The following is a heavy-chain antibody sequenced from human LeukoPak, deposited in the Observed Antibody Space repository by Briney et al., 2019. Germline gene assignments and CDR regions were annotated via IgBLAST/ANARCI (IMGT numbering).Heavy chain of an antibody. CDR2: IYTSGST. J-gene: IGHJ4*02. Sequence: PSETLSLTCTVSGGSISSYYWSWIRQPAGKGLEWIGRIYTSGSTNYNPSLKSRVTMSVGTSKNQFSLKLSSVTAADTAVYYCARDPLYYDSSGYLFSWGQGTLVTVSS. CDR3: ARDPLYYDSSGYLFS. CDR1: GGSISSYY. V-gene: IGHV4-4*07. D-gene: IGHD3-22*01.